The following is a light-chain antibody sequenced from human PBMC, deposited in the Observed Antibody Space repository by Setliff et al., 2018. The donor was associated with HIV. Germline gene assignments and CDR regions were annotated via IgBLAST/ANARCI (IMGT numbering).Light chain of an antibody. CDR2: EGS. Sequence: QSALAQPASVSGSPGQSITISCTGTSSDVGSYNLVSWYQQHPGKAPKLMIYEGSERPSGVSNRFSGSKSGNTASLTISGLQAEDEADYYCCSNTGSNTYVIGSGTKVTVL. V-gene: IGLV2-23*01. J-gene: IGLJ1*01. CDR1: SSDVGSYNL. CDR3: CSNTGSNTYV.